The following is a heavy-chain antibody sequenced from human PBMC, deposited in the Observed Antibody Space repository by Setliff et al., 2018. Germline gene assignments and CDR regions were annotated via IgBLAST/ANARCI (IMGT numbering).Heavy chain of an antibody. CDR2: VSHSGST. CDR3: ARDPRGYSGFDRFRGAFNI. CDR1: GASINNHY. D-gene: IGHD5-12*01. Sequence: KPSETLSLTCTVSGASINNHYWAWIRQPPGKGLEWIGYVSHSGSTDYNPSLRSRVTVSVDTSRIHFSLKLRSVTAADTAVYYCARDPRGYSGFDRFRGAFNIWGQGTMVTVSS. V-gene: IGHV4-59*11. J-gene: IGHJ3*02.